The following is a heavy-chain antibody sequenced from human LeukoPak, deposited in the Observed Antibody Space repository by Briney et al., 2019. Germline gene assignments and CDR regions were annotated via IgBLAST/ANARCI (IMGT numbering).Heavy chain of an antibody. D-gene: IGHD2-15*01. Sequence: GGSLRLSCAGSGFTLSSYSMNWVRQAPGKGLEWVSSISGTGNYIYYADSVKGRFTTSRDNAKNSLYLQMNSLRAEDTGVYYCARDRSGGPDAFDIWGQGTMVTVSS. J-gene: IGHJ3*02. CDR2: ISGTGNYI. CDR3: ARDRSGGPDAFDI. V-gene: IGHV3-21*01. CDR1: GFTLSSYS.